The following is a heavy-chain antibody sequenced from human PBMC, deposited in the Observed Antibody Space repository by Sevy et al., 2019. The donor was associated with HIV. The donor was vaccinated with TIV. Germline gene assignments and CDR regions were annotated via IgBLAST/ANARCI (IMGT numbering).Heavy chain of an antibody. V-gene: IGHV1-24*01. CDR3: ATTKDYFDSSASPFDY. CDR1: GYTLSELS. Sequence: ASVKVSCKISGYTLSELSMHWVRQAPGKGLEWMGSFDPEDDETRYARKFQGRFTMTEDTSTDTAYMELSSLRSDDTAVYYCATTKDYFDSSASPFDYWGQGTLVTVSS. CDR2: FDPEDDET. J-gene: IGHJ4*02. D-gene: IGHD3-22*01.